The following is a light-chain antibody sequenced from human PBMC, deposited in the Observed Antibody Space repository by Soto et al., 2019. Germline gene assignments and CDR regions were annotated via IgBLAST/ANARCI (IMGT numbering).Light chain of an antibody. CDR1: NSDVGGYNY. CDR2: GVS. V-gene: IGLV2-8*01. CDR3: ISYTRSSTGV. J-gene: IGLJ2*01. Sequence: QSALTQPPSASGSPGQSVTISCTGTNSDVGGYNYVSWYQQHPGKAPKLMIYGVSKRPSGVPDRFSGSKSGNTASLTVSGLQAEDEADYYCISYTRSSTGVFGGGTKLTVL.